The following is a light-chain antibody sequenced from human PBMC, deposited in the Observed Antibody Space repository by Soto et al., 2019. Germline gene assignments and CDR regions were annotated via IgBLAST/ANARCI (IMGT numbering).Light chain of an antibody. CDR2: GAS. CDR3: XQYGGSPYT. V-gene: IGKV3-20*01. CDR1: QSVRSNY. Sequence: EIVLTQSPGTLSLSPGERATLSCRASQSVRSNYLAWYQRKPGQAPRLLIYGASTRATGIPDRFSGTGSGTXXXXXXXXXEPEDFAVYXXXQYGGSPYTFGQGTKLEIK. J-gene: IGKJ2*01.